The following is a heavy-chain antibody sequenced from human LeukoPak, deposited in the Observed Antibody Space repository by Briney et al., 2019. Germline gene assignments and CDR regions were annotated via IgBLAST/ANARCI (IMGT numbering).Heavy chain of an antibody. J-gene: IGHJ3*01. D-gene: IGHD3-22*01. CDR3: AGFFYDNSHDAFDL. CDR2: IIPIYGSP. V-gene: IGHV1-69*13. CDR1: GGSFTFTSHA. Sequence: SVEVSCKASGGSFTFTSHAITWVRQAPGQGLEWMAGIIPIYGSPSYAQRFQGRVTITSDESARTVYMELSSLRSEDTAVYYCAGFFYDNSHDAFDLWGQGTMVTVSS.